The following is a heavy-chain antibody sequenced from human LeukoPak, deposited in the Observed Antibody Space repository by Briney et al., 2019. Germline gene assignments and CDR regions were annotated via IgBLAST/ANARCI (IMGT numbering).Heavy chain of an antibody. CDR3: ARDGGRGPTYYFDY. Sequence: GGSLRLSCAASGFTFTNYWMHWVRQAPGKGLEWVANIKQDGSEKYYVDSVKGRFTISRDNAKNSLYLQMNSLRAEDTAVYYCARDGGRGPTYYFDYWGQGTLVTVSS. V-gene: IGHV3-7*01. CDR1: GFTFTNYW. J-gene: IGHJ4*02. D-gene: IGHD2-15*01. CDR2: IKQDGSEK.